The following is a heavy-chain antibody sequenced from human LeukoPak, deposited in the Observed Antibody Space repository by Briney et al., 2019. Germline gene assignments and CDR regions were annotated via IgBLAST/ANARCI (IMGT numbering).Heavy chain of an antibody. D-gene: IGHD2-2*01. CDR2: IYYSGST. CDR3: ARTGDIVVVPAAED. Sequence: SETLSLTCTVSGGPISSSSYYWGWLRQPPGKGLEWIGSIYYSGSTYYNPSLKSRVTISVDTSKNQFSLKLSSVTAADTAVYYCARTGDIVVVPAAEDWGQGTLVTVSS. V-gene: IGHV4-39*01. CDR1: GGPISSSSYY. J-gene: IGHJ4*02.